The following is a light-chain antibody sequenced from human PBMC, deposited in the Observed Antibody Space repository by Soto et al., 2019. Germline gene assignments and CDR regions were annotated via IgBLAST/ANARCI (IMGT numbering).Light chain of an antibody. CDR3: LQAHNYPLT. V-gene: IGKV1-6*02. Sequence: AMQMAQSPSSLSASVGDRVTITYRASQGIGNDVGWYQQKPGKAPKLLLYAATTLQSGVPSRFSGTRSGRDFTLTISSLQPEDFATYYCLQAHNYPLTFGGGTKVEIK. CDR2: AAT. J-gene: IGKJ4*01. CDR1: QGIGND.